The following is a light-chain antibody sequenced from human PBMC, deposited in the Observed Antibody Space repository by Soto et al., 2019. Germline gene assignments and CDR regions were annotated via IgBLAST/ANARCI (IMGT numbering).Light chain of an antibody. CDR3: SSYAGSRNV. CDR2: EVN. CDR1: ISDVGGYNY. J-gene: IGLJ1*01. Sequence: QSVLTQPASWSGSPGQSVAISCTGTISDVGGYNYVSWYQQHPGKAPKLMIYEVNKRPSGVPDRFSGSKSGNTASLTVSGLQAEDEADYYCSSYAGSRNVFGTGTKVTVL. V-gene: IGLV2-8*01.